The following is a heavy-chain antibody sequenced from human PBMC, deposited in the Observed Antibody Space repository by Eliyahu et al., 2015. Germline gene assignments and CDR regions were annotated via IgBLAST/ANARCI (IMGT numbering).Heavy chain of an antibody. CDR3: ARDNSGYHYQIGGLDF. D-gene: IGHD3-22*01. J-gene: IGHJ3*01. CDR2: IWYDGSDK. V-gene: IGHV3-33*01. CDR1: GFHFXTYG. Sequence: QVQLVESGGGVVQPGKSLRLSCAASGFHFXTYGMHWVRQAPGKGLEWVATIWYDGSDKYYIESVKGRFTISRDNTKNKLFLQMNSLRAEDTAIYYCARDNSGYHYQIGGLDFWGQGIMVTVSS.